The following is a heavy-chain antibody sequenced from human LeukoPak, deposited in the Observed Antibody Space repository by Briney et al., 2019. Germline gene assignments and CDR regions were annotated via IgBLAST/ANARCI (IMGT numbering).Heavy chain of an antibody. V-gene: IGHV1-2*02. CDR3: ARDRRYCSSTSCHQPFDP. J-gene: IGHJ5*02. D-gene: IGHD2-2*01. CDR1: GYTFTGYY. Sequence: ASVKVSCKASGYTFTGYYMHWVRQASGQGLEWMGWINPNSGGTNYAQKFQGRVTMTRDTSISTAYMELSRLRSDDTAVYYCARDRRYCSSTSCHQPFDPWGQGTLVTVSS. CDR2: INPNSGGT.